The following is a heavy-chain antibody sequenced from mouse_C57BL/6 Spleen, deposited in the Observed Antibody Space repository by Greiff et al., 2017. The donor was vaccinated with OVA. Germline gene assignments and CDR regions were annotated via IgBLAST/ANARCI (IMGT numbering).Heavy chain of an antibody. D-gene: IGHD1-1*01. CDR2: ILPGSGST. Sequence: QVQLQQSGAELMKPGASVKLSCKATGYTFTGYWIEWVQQRPGHGLEWIGEILPGSGSTNYTEKFKGTATFTADTSSNTDYMQLSSLTTEDSAIYYCAIDDYGSSSPGDYWGKGTTLTVSS. CDR3: AIDDYGSSSPGDY. J-gene: IGHJ2*01. CDR1: GYTFTGYW. V-gene: IGHV1-9*01.